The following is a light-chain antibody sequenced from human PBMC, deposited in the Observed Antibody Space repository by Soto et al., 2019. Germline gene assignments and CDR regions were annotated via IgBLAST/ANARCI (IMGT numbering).Light chain of an antibody. Sequence: DIQMTQSPSTLSASVVDRVTITCRASQSISSWLAWYQQKPGKAPKLLIYKASSLQSGVPSRFSGSGSGTEFTLTISSLQPEDFATYYCQQYNSYPITFGQGTRLEIK. CDR1: QSISSW. J-gene: IGKJ5*01. CDR2: KAS. V-gene: IGKV1-5*03. CDR3: QQYNSYPIT.